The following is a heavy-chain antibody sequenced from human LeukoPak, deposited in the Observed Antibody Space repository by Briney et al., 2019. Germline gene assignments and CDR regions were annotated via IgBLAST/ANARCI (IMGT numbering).Heavy chain of an antibody. CDR1: GGSISSSSYY. V-gene: IGHV4-39*01. Sequence: KTSETLSLTCTVSGGSISSSSYYWGWIRQPPGKGLEWIGSIYYSGSTYYNPSLKSRVTMSVDTSNSQFSLKLSSVTAADTAVYYCSRQSIAVAGTGYFQHWGQGTLVTVSS. J-gene: IGHJ1*01. D-gene: IGHD6-19*01. CDR2: IYYSGST. CDR3: SRQSIAVAGTGYFQH.